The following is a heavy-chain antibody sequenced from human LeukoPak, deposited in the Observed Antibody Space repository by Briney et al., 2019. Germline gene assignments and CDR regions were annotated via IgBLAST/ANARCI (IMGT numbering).Heavy chain of an antibody. CDR1: GFTFSSYG. V-gene: IGHV3-30*02. Sequence: GGSLRLSCAASGFTFSSYGMHWVLQAPGKGLEWVAFIRYDGSNKYYADSVKGRFTISRDNSKNTLYLQMNSLRAEDTAVYYCAKDRRIAAADHTYDYWGQGTLVTVSS. CDR3: AKDRRIAAADHTYDY. D-gene: IGHD6-13*01. J-gene: IGHJ4*02. CDR2: IRYDGSNK.